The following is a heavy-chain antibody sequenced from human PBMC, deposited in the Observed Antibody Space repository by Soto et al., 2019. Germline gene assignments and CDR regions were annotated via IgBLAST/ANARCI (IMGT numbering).Heavy chain of an antibody. V-gene: IGHV3-53*02. Sequence: EVQLVETGGGLIQPGGSLRLSCAASGFTVSSNYMSWVRQAPGKGLEWVSVIYSGGSTYYADSVKGRFTISRDNSKNTLYLQMNSLRAEDTAVYYCARDVGLPAGSYYLYWGQGTLVTVSS. CDR3: ARDVGLPAGSYYLY. CDR2: IYSGGST. D-gene: IGHD3-10*01. J-gene: IGHJ4*02. CDR1: GFTVSSNY.